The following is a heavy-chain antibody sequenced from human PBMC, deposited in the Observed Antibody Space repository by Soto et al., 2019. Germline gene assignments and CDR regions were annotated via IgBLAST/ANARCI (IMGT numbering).Heavy chain of an antibody. J-gene: IGHJ3*01. CDR2: IYREFI. CDR1: RFTFRSYS. D-gene: IGHD2-15*01. CDR3: AREPRYCSGGSCSIMGDAFDV. Sequence: GGSLRLSFSAIRFTFRSYSMNWVLQAHGQLLWWVSVIYREFIDYADSVRGRFSISTDSSKNALFLQMNSLRAEDTAVYYCAREPRYCSGGSCSIMGDAFDVWGQGTMVTVSS. V-gene: IGHV3-66*01.